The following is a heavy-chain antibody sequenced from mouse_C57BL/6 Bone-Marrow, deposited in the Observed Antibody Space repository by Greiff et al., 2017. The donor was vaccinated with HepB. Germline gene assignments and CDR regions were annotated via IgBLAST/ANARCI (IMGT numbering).Heavy chain of an antibody. V-gene: IGHV10-3*01. CDR2: IRSKSSNYAT. CDR1: GFTFNTYA. J-gene: IGHJ3*01. CDR3: VRDHDYDGWFAY. Sequence: GGGLVQPKGSLKLSCAASGFTFNTYAMHWVRQAPGKGLEWVARIRSKSSNYATYYADSVKDRFTISRDDSQSMLYLQMNNMKTEDTAMYYCVRDHDYDGWFAYWGQGTLVTVSA. D-gene: IGHD2-4*01.